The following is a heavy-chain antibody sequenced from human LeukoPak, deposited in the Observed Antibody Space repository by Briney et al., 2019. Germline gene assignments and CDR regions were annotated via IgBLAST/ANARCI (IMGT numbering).Heavy chain of an antibody. CDR2: IYYSGST. V-gene: IGHV4-59*01. D-gene: IGHD4-17*01. CDR3: ARPAYYGDYGGAFDI. J-gene: IGHJ3*02. CDR1: GFTFSTYG. Sequence: GSLRLSCVASGFTFSTYGMSWVRQAPGKGLEWIGYIYYSGSTNYNPSLKSRVTISGDTSKNQFSLKLNSVTAADTAVYYCARPAYYGDYGGAFDIWGQGTMVTVSS.